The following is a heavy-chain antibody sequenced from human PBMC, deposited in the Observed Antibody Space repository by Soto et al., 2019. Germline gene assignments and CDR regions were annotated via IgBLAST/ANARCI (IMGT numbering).Heavy chain of an antibody. Sequence: ASVKVSCKASGYTFTSYDINWVRQATGQGLEWMGWMNPNSGNTGYAQKFQGRVTMTRNTSISTAHMELSSLRSEDTAVYYCARGYCSRTSCYYSFSFDPWGQGTLVTVSS. J-gene: IGHJ5*02. CDR3: ARGYCSRTSCYYSFSFDP. V-gene: IGHV1-8*01. D-gene: IGHD2-2*01. CDR2: MNPNSGNT. CDR1: GYTFTSYD.